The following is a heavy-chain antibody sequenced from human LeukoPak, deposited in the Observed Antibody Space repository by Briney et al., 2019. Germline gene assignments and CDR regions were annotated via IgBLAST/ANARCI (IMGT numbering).Heavy chain of an antibody. Sequence: PGGSLRLSCAASGFTFSSHSMNWVRQAPGKGLEWVAVISYDGSNKYYADSVKGRFTIFRDNSKNTLYLQMNSLRAEDTAVYHCASEIIFGSFDYWGQGTLSPSPQ. CDR3: ASEIIFGSFDY. D-gene: IGHD3-3*01. J-gene: IGHJ4*02. V-gene: IGHV3-30*03. CDR2: ISYDGSNK. CDR1: GFTFSSHS.